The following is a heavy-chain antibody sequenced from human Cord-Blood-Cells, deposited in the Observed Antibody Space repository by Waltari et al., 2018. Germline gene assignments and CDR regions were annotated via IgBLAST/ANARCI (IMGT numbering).Heavy chain of an antibody. J-gene: IGHJ6*02. CDR2: IIPIFGTA. Sequence: QVQLVQSGAEVKKPGSSVKVYCKASGGTFSSNAISWVRQAHGQGLEWMGGIIPIFGTANYAQKFQGRVTITADKSTSTAYRELSSLRSEDTAVYYCARGRRSSSSYYYYGMDVWVQGTTVTVSS. CDR1: GGTFSSNA. D-gene: IGHD6-6*01. CDR3: ARGRRSSSSYYYYGMDV. V-gene: IGHV1-69*06.